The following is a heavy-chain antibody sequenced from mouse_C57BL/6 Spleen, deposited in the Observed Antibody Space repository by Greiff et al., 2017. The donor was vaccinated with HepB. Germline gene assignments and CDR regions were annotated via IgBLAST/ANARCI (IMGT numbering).Heavy chain of an antibody. V-gene: IGHV5-17*01. CDR1: GFTFSDYG. CDR2: ISSGSSTI. Sequence: EVQRVESGGGLVKPGGSLKLSCAASGFTFSDYGMHWVRQAPEKGLEWVAYISSGSSTIYYADTVKGRFTISRDNAKNTQVLQMTGLRSEDTAMYYCARSYYYGSSYAMDYWGQGTSVTVSS. D-gene: IGHD1-1*01. J-gene: IGHJ4*01. CDR3: ARSYYYGSSYAMDY.